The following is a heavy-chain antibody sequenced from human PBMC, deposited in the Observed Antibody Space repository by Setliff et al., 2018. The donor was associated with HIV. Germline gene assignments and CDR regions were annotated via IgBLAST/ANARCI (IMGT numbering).Heavy chain of an antibody. CDR2: IDYSEST. J-gene: IGHJ6*02. CDR3: ARHNVITYGGLLFDYYYYGLDV. CDR1: GGSISSGSYY. Sequence: SETLSLTCTVSGGSISSGSYYWSWIRQPPGKGLEWIGSIDYSESTKYNPSLNSRGTISLDKPKNELSLKLTSVTAADTAVYYCARHNVITYGGLLFDYYYYGLDVWGHGTTVTVSS. V-gene: IGHV4-61*01. D-gene: IGHD3-16*01.